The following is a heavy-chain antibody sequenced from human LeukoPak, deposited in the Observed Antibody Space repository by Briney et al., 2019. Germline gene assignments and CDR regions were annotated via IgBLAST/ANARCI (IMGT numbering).Heavy chain of an antibody. CDR2: ISWNSGSI. D-gene: IGHD5-18*01. CDR1: GFTFDDYA. Sequence: PGGSLRLSCAASGFTFDDYAMPWVRQAPGKGLEWVSGISWNSGSIGYADSVKGRFTISRDNAKNSLYLQMNSLRAEDTALYYCAKDLRGYSYGALDYWGQGTLVTVSS. J-gene: IGHJ4*02. V-gene: IGHV3-9*01. CDR3: AKDLRGYSYGALDY.